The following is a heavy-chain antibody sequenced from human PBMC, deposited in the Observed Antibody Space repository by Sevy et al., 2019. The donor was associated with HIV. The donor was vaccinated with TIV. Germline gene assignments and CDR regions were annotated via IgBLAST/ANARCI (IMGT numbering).Heavy chain of an antibody. V-gene: IGHV3-23*01. CDR1: GFTFSNYG. CDR2: IHNSGDTT. CDR3: VKGGSISATGNDAFDI. Sequence: GESLKISCAASGFTFSNYGMNWVRQAPGKGLEWVSVIHNSGDTTYYADSVKGRFTISRDNSENTLYLQMNSLRAEDTAVYYCVKGGSISATGNDAFDIWGQGTMVTVSS. J-gene: IGHJ3*02. D-gene: IGHD6-13*01.